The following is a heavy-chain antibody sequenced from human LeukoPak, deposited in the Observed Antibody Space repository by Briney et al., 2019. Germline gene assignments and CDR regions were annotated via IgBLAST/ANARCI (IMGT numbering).Heavy chain of an antibody. Sequence: GGSLRLSCAASGFTFSSYSMNWVRQAPGKGLEWVSYISSSSTIYYANSVKGRFTMSRDNAKNSLYLQMNSLRDEDTAVYYCARDYYDSSGYYSPDYWGQGTLVTVSS. CDR1: GFTFSSYS. V-gene: IGHV3-48*02. CDR3: ARDYYDSSGYYSPDY. CDR2: ISSSSTI. J-gene: IGHJ4*02. D-gene: IGHD3-22*01.